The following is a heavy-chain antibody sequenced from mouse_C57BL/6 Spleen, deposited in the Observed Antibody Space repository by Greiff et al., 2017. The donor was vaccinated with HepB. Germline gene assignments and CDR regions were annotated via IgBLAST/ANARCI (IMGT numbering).Heavy chain of an antibody. D-gene: IGHD1-1*01. V-gene: IGHV2-6*01. J-gene: IGHJ3*01. Sequence: VKLQESGPGLVAPSQSLSITCTVSGFSLTSYGVDWVRQSPGKGLEWLGVIWGVGSTNYNSALKSRLSISKDNSKSQVFLKMNSLQTDDTAMYYCASSPAYYGSSPFAYWGQGTLVTVSA. CDR3: ASSPAYYGSSPFAY. CDR1: GFSLTSYG. CDR2: IWGVGST.